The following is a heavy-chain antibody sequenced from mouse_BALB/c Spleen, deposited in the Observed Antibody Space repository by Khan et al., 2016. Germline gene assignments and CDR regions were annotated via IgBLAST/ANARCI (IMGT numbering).Heavy chain of an antibody. CDR2: INTETGEP. CDR3: ARRDDDDGFAY. V-gene: IGHV9-2-1*01. CDR1: GYTFTDYS. J-gene: IGHJ3*01. Sequence: QIQLVQSGPELKKPGETVKISCKASGYTFTDYSMHWVKQAPGKGLKWMGWINTETGEPTYADDFKGRFAFSLETSASTAYLQINNLNNEDTATYFSARRDDDDGFAYWGQGTLVTVSA. D-gene: IGHD2-4*01.